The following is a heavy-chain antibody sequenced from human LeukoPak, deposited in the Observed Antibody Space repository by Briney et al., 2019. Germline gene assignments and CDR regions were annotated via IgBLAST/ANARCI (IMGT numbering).Heavy chain of an antibody. CDR1: GYTFTSYG. CDR2: ISAYNGNT. V-gene: IGHV1-18*01. J-gene: IGHJ6*03. D-gene: IGHD3-9*01. Sequence: ASVKVSCKASGYTFTSYGISWVRQAPGQGLEWMGWISAYNGNTNYAQKLQGRVAMTTDTSTSTAYMELRSLRSDDTAVYYCAKDGVVTYYDILTGMGVDYYYYYYYMDVWGKGTTVTISS. CDR3: AKDGVVTYYDILTGMGVDYYYYYYYMDV.